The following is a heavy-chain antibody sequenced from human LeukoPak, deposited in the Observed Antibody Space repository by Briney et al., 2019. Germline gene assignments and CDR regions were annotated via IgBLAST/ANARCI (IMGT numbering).Heavy chain of an antibody. CDR1: GYTFTSYY. CDR3: ARVTSTYYYDSSGYQDNWFDP. CDR2: INPSGGST. V-gene: IGHV1-46*01. D-gene: IGHD3-22*01. Sequence: GASVKVSCKASGYTFTSYYMHWVRQAPGQGLEWMGIINPSGGSTSYAQKFQGRVTMTRDTSTSTVYMELSSLISEDTAVYYCARVTSTYYYDSSGYQDNWFDPWGQGTLVTVSS. J-gene: IGHJ5*02.